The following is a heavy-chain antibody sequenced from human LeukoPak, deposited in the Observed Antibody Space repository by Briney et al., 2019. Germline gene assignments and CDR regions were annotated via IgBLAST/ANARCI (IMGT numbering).Heavy chain of an antibody. V-gene: IGHV3-66*01. Sequence: PGGSLRLSCAASGFTVSSNYMSWVRQAPGKGLEWVSVIYSGGSTYYADSVKGRFTISRDNSKNTLYLQMNSLRAEDTAVYYCARGTVRLYGSGSYPTFDYWGQGTLVTVSS. CDR1: GFTVSSNY. J-gene: IGHJ4*02. D-gene: IGHD3-10*01. CDR3: ARGTVRLYGSGSYPTFDY. CDR2: IYSGGST.